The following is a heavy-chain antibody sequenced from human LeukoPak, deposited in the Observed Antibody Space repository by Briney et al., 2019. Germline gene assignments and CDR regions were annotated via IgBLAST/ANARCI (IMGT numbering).Heavy chain of an antibody. CDR2: IRSKIYGGTA. CDR3: AKFTTVTTLAFDN. Sequence: GGSLRLSCTASGFAFGDYALSRVRQAPGKGLEWVGFIRSKIYGGTAEYAASVKGRFTISRDDSNTIAYLQMNSLKTEDTAVYYCAKFTTVTTLAFDNWGQGTLVTVSS. CDR1: GFAFGDYA. J-gene: IGHJ4*02. D-gene: IGHD4-17*01. V-gene: IGHV3-49*04.